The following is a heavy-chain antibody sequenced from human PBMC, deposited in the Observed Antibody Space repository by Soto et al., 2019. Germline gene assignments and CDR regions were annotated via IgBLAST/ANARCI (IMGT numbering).Heavy chain of an antibody. CDR2: ISGSGGST. J-gene: IGHJ4*02. V-gene: IGHV3-23*01. CDR1: GFTFISYA. Sequence: EVQLLESGGGLVQPGGSLRLSCAASGFTFISYAMSWVRQAPGKGLEWVSAISGSGGSTYYADSVKGRFTISRDNSKNTLYLQMNSLRAEDTAVYYCAKDRDSSSSRLPSHWGQGTLVTVSS. D-gene: IGHD6-6*01. CDR3: AKDRDSSSSRLPSH.